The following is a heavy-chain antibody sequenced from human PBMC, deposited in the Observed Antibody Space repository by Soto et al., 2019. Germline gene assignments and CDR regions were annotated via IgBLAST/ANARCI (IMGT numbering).Heavy chain of an antibody. Sequence: PGGSLRLSCAASGFTFSNAWMNWVRQAPGKGLEWVGRIKSKTDGGTTDYAAPVKGRFTISRDDSKNTLYLQMNSLKTEDTAVYYCTTDLGVGATDDYYYGMDVWGQGTTVTVSS. CDR2: IKSKTDGGTT. D-gene: IGHD1-26*01. V-gene: IGHV3-15*07. CDR1: GFTFSNAW. J-gene: IGHJ6*02. CDR3: TTDLGVGATDDYYYGMDV.